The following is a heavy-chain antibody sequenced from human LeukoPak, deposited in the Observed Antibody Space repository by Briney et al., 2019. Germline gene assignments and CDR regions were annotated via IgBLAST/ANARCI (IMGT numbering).Heavy chain of an antibody. V-gene: IGHV1-2*02. Sequence: ASVKVSCKASGYTFTGYYMHWVRQAPGRGLEWMGWINPNSGGTNYAQKFQGRVTMTRDTSISTAYMELSRLRSDDTAVYYCARRWLHPYYYYYYMDVWGKGTTVTVSS. D-gene: IGHD5-24*01. CDR3: ARRWLHPYYYYYYMDV. CDR1: GYTFTGYY. J-gene: IGHJ6*03. CDR2: INPNSGGT.